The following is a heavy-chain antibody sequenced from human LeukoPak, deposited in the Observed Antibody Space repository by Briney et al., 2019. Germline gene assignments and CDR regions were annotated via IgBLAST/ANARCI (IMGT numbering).Heavy chain of an antibody. Sequence: GGSLRLSCAASGFTFSSFGMHWVCQAPGKGLEWVAVISYDGTNKYYADSVKGRFTISRDNSKNTLYLQMNSLRAEDTAVYYCAKGAIPVVKGSGLDYWGQGTLVTVSS. D-gene: IGHD4-23*01. V-gene: IGHV3-30*18. CDR2: ISYDGTNK. J-gene: IGHJ4*02. CDR3: AKGAIPVVKGSGLDY. CDR1: GFTFSSFG.